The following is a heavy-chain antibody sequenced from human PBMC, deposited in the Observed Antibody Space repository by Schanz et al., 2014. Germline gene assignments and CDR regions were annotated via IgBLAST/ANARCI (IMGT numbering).Heavy chain of an antibody. CDR1: GFNSDDYA. CDR2: IPWNGAAI. D-gene: IGHD3-10*01. CDR3: AKGSRSGSKVMDV. V-gene: IGHV3-9*02. Sequence: EVQLLESGGGLVQPGGSLRLSCTASGFNSDDYAMHWVRQAPGKGLEWVSNIPWNGAAIGYAGSVRGRFTISRDSAKNSLYLQMNSLRPEDTALYYCAKGSRSGSKVMDVWGKGTTVTGSS. J-gene: IGHJ6*03.